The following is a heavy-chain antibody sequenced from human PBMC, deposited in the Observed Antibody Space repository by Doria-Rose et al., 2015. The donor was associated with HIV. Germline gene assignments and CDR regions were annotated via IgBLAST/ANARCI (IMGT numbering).Heavy chain of an antibody. CDR1: GVSLSSPGMG. Sequence: QITLKESGPVLVKPTETLTLTCTVSGVSLSSPGMGVSWIRQPPGKALEWLANIFSDDERSYKTSLKSRLTISRVTSKSQVVLTMTDMDPVDTATYYCARIESSRWYHKYYFDFWGQGTWSSSPQ. V-gene: IGHV2-26*01. CDR2: IFSDDER. CDR3: ARIESSRWYHKYYFDF. D-gene: IGHD6-13*01. J-gene: IGHJ4*02.